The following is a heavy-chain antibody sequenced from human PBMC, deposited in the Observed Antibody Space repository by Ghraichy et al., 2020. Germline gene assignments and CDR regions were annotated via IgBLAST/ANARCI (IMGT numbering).Heavy chain of an antibody. J-gene: IGHJ6*02. Sequence: GGSLRLSCAASGFTFSSYAMSWVRQAPGKGLEWVSVISNSGGNTYYADSVKGRFTISRDNSKNMLYLQMNSLRAEDTAVYYCVFHEGVTNQYYYSMDVWGQGTTVTVSS. CDR3: VFHEGVTNQYYYSMDV. D-gene: IGHD3-10*01. CDR1: GFTFSSYA. CDR2: ISNSGGNT. V-gene: IGHV3-23*01.